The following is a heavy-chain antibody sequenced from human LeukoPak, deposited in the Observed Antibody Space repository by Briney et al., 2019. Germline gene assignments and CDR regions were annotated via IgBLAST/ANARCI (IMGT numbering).Heavy chain of an antibody. D-gene: IGHD2-2*01. Sequence: PSETLSLTCAVYGGSFSGYYWSWIRQPPGKGLEWIGEINHSGSTNYNPSLKSRVTISVDTSKNQFSLKLSSVTAADTAVYYCARRELGRDCSSTSCSRRFQDYWGQGTLVTASS. J-gene: IGHJ4*02. CDR2: INHSGST. CDR3: ARRELGRDCSSTSCSRRFQDY. V-gene: IGHV4-34*01. CDR1: GGSFSGYY.